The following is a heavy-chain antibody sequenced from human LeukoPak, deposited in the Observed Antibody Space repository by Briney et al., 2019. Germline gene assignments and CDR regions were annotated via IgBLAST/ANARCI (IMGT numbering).Heavy chain of an antibody. V-gene: IGHV3-11*01. CDR2: ISSSGSTI. D-gene: IGHD6-19*01. CDR3: ARNTHYSSGWSSY. CDR1: GFTFSVYY. Sequence: GGSLRLSCAASGFTFSVYYMSWIRQAPGKGLEWVSYISSSGSTIYYADSVKGRFTISRDNAKNSLYLQMNSLRAEDTAVYYCARNTHYSSGWSSYWGQGTLVTVSS. J-gene: IGHJ4*02.